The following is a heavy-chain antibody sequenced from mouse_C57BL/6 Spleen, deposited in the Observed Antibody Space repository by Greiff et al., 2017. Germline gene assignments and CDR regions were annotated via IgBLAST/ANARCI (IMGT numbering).Heavy chain of an antibody. D-gene: IGHD2-5*01. CDR3: ARNTYYSNYEHAMDY. V-gene: IGHV2-2*02. CDR1: GFSLTRYG. Sequence: VQLQQSGPGLVQPSQSLSITCTVSGFSLTRYGVHWVRQSPGKGLEWLGVIWSGGSTDYNAAFITRLSISKDKSKSQVFFKLNSLQANDTAIYYCARNTYYSNYEHAMDYWGQGTSDTVSS. J-gene: IGHJ4*01. CDR2: IWSGGST.